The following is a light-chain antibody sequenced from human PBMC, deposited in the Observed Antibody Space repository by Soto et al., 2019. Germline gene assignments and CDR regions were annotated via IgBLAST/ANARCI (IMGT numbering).Light chain of an antibody. V-gene: IGLV2-14*01. J-gene: IGLJ3*02. CDR3: SSYTSSSTLV. CDR2: EVS. CDR1: SSDIGTYNF. Sequence: QSALTQPRSVSGSPGQSVTFSCIGTSSDIGTYNFVSWYQQNPGKAPKLMIYEVSNRPSGVSNRFSGSKSGNTASLTISGLQAEDEADYYCSSYTSSSTLVFGGGTKVTVL.